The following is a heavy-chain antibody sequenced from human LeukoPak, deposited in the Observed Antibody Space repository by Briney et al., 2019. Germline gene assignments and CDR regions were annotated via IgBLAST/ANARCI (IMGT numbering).Heavy chain of an antibody. CDR2: ISGSGGST. D-gene: IGHD3-10*01. CDR3: AKGLWFGEQGDAFDI. CDR1: GFTFSTYA. Sequence: PGGSLRLSCAASGFTFSTYAMSWVRQAPGKGLEWVSAISGSGGSTYYADSVKGRFTISRDNSKNTLYLQMNSLRAEDTAVYYCAKGLWFGEQGDAFDIWGQGTMVTVSS. V-gene: IGHV3-23*01. J-gene: IGHJ3*02.